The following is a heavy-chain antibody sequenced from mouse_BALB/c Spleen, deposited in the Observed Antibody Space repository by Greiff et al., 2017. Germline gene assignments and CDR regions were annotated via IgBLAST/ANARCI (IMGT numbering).Heavy chain of an antibody. Sequence: VQLQQSGAELMKPGASVKISCKATGYTFSSYWIEWVKQRPGHGLEWIGEILPGSGSTNYNEKFKGKATFTADTSSNTAYMQLSSLTSEDSAVYYCARRAYGYDAWFAYWGQGTLVTVSA. V-gene: IGHV1-9*01. CDR2: ILPGSGST. CDR1: GYTFSSYW. D-gene: IGHD2-2*01. J-gene: IGHJ3*01. CDR3: ARRAYGYDAWFAY.